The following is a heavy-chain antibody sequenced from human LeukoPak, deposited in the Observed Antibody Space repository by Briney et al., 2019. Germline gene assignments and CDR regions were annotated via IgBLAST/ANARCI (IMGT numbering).Heavy chain of an antibody. V-gene: IGHV3-23*01. D-gene: IGHD6-19*01. J-gene: IGHJ4*02. Sequence: EAGGSLRLSCAASGLTFSTYAISWVRQAPGKGLEWVSTISNSGVSTYYADSVEGRFTISRDNSKSTLYLQMNDLRAEDTAAYYCAKGTDSSGRFDYWGQGTLVTVSS. CDR2: ISNSGVST. CDR3: AKGTDSSGRFDY. CDR1: GLTFSTYA.